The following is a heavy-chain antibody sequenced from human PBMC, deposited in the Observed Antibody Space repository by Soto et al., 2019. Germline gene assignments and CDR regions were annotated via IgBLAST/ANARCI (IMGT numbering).Heavy chain of an antibody. CDR1: GGTFSSYA. Sequence: QVQLVQSGAEVRQPASSVKVSCKTSGGTFSSYAISWVRQAPGQGLEWMGGIVSIVDTSTYAQKFQGRVTITADESTSTVYMELSSLRSDDTAVYYCVSVVAIPGYPDNWGQGTLVTVSS. D-gene: IGHD5-12*01. V-gene: IGHV1-69*12. CDR2: IVSIVDTS. CDR3: VSVVAIPGYPDN. J-gene: IGHJ4*02.